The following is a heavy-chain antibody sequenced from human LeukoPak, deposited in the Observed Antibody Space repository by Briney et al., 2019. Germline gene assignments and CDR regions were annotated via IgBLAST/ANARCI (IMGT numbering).Heavy chain of an antibody. CDR1: GFTFSNYG. CDR2: ISYDGSNK. V-gene: IGHV3-30*18. CDR3: AKDRSHCSGGSCYPFDY. D-gene: IGHD2-15*01. J-gene: IGHJ4*02. Sequence: PGGSLRLSCAASGFTFSNYGMHWVRQAPGKGLEWVAVISYDGSNKYYADSVKGRFTISRDNSKNTLYLQMNSLRAEDTAVYYCAKDRSHCSGGSCYPFDYWGQGTLVTVSS.